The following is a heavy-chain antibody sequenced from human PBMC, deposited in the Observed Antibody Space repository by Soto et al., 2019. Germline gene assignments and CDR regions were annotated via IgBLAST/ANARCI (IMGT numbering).Heavy chain of an antibody. Sequence: EVQLVESGGGLVQPGGSLRLSCAASGFTFSSYSMNWVRQAPGKGLEWVSYISSSSSTIYYADSVKGRFTISGDNAKNSLYLQMNSLRAEDTAVYYCASRRWYFDLWGRGTLVTVSS. CDR2: ISSSSSTI. V-gene: IGHV3-48*01. CDR1: GFTFSSYS. CDR3: ASRRWYFDL. J-gene: IGHJ2*01.